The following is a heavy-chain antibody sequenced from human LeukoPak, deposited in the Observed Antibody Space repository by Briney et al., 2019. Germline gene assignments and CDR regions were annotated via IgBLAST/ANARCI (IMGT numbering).Heavy chain of an antibody. CDR1: GFTFTSYS. J-gene: IGHJ4*01. CDR3: ARSLSGYDPLSAF. CDR2: ITATSNTF. Sequence: GGSLRLSCEVSGFTFTSYSMTWVRQVPGKGLEWIAYITATSNTFYYADSVKGRFTISRDNARNSLFLQMHSLTVGDTAVYYCARSLSGYDPLSAFWGHGTLVTVS. D-gene: IGHD5-12*01. V-gene: IGHV3-48*01.